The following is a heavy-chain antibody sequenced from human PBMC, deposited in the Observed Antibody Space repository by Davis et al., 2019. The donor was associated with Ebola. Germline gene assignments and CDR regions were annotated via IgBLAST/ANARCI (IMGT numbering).Heavy chain of an antibody. Sequence: AGSLSLSCAVSGFTFSSYVMSWVRQAPGKGLVWVSVISGSGGSTDYADSVKGRFTISRDNAKNSLYLQMNSLRAEDTAVYYCARDSGGYDYWGQGTLVTVSS. CDR2: ISGSGGST. CDR3: ARDSGGYDY. J-gene: IGHJ4*02. CDR1: GFTFSSYV. D-gene: IGHD5-12*01. V-gene: IGHV3-23*01.